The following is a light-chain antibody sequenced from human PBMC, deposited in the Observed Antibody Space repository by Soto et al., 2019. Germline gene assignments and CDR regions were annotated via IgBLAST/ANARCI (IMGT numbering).Light chain of an antibody. CDR1: DSDIGSNT. J-gene: IGLJ3*02. CDR2: VNY. V-gene: IGLV1-44*01. Sequence: QSLLTQPPSVSGTPGQRVTISCTGSDSDIGSNTVNWYQQIPGTATKLLIYVNYHQSSGVPDRFSGSKSVTSASLAISDLQSDDEAHYYCSSWSDSVVGWVFGGGTKLTVL. CDR3: SSWSDSVVGWV.